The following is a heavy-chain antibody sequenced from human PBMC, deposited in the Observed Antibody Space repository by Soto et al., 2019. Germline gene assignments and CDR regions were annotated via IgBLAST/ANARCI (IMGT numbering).Heavy chain of an antibody. V-gene: IGHV4-31*03. CDR2: IYYTGTT. CDR1: DGSINSGGYY. Sequence: QVQLQESGPGLVKPSQTLSLTCTVSDGSINSGGYYWNWIRQHPGRGLEWMGYIYYTGTTYYNPSLRSRITFSIDTSRNQFSLKVNSVTAADTAVYYCARATPSVATLGYGMDVWGQGTMVVVSS. J-gene: IGHJ6*02. D-gene: IGHD5-12*01. CDR3: ARATPSVATLGYGMDV.